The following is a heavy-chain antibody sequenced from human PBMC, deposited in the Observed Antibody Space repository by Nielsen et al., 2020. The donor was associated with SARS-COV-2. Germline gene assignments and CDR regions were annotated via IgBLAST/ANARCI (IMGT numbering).Heavy chain of an antibody. V-gene: IGHV3-30*18. J-gene: IGHJ4*02. D-gene: IGHD5-18*01. CDR3: AKDARGYSYGYYIDY. CDR2: ISYDGSNK. Sequence: WIRQPPGKGLEWVAVISYDGSNKYYADSVKGRFTISRDNSKSTLYLQMNSLRAEDTAVYYCAKDARGYSYGYYIDYWGQGTLVTVSS.